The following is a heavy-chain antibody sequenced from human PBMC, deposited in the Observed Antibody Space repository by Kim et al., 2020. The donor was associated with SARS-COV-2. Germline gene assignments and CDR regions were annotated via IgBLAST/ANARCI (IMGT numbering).Heavy chain of an antibody. Sequence: GGSLRLSCAASGFTFSSYGMHWVRQAPGKGLEWVAVIWYDGSNKYYADSVKGRFTISRDNSKNTLYLQMNSLRAEDTAVYYCAKDRGVTGTTFLDYWGQGTLVTVSS. CDR3: AKDRGVTGTTFLDY. CDR2: IWYDGSNK. J-gene: IGHJ4*02. V-gene: IGHV3-33*06. D-gene: IGHD1-20*01. CDR1: GFTFSSYG.